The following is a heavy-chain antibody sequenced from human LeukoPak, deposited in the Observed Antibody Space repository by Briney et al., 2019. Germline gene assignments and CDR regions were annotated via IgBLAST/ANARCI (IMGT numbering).Heavy chain of an antibody. CDR2: ISYDGSHK. CDR3: AKGALPGGGSYFIG. J-gene: IGHJ4*02. D-gene: IGHD3-10*01. V-gene: IGHV3-30*12. Sequence: GGSLRLSCAASGFTFSSYGMHWVRQAPGKGLEWVALISYDGSHKYYADSVKGRFTISRDNSKNTLYLQMNSLRAEDTAVYYCAKGALPGGGSYFIGWGQGTLVTVSS. CDR1: GFTFSSYG.